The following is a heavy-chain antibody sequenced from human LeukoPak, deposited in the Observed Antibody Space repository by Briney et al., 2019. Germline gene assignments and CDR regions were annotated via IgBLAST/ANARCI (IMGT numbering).Heavy chain of an antibody. Sequence: KSSETLSLTCTVSGGSISSGSYYWSWIRQPAGKGLEWIGRIYTSGSTNYNPSLKSRVTISVDTSKNQFSLKLSSVTAADTAVYYCARDLDDYYDSSEHWFDPWGQGILVTVSS. V-gene: IGHV4-61*02. J-gene: IGHJ5*02. CDR1: GGSISSGSYY. CDR2: IYTSGST. D-gene: IGHD3-22*01. CDR3: ARDLDDYYDSSEHWFDP.